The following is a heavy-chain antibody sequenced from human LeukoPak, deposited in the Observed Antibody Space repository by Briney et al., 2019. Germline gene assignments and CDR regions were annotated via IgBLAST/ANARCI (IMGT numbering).Heavy chain of an antibody. V-gene: IGHV3-48*02. CDR1: GFTFSSYS. Sequence: PGRSLRLSCAASGFTFSSYSMNWVRQAPGKGLEWVSYISSSGSTIYYADSVKGRFTISRDNAKNSLYLQMNSLRDEDTAVYFCARDSFYYGSGSHNYFDYWGQGTLVTVSS. J-gene: IGHJ4*02. D-gene: IGHD3-10*01. CDR2: ISSSGSTI. CDR3: ARDSFYYGSGSHNYFDY.